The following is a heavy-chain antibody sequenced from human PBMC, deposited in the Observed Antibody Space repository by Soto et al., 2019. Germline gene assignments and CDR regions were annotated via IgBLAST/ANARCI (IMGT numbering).Heavy chain of an antibody. CDR2: ISSSSSYI. V-gene: IGHV3-21*01. Sequence: EVQLVESGGGLVKPGGSLRLSCAASGFAFSSYSMNWVRQAPGKGLEWVSSISSSSSYIYYADSVKGRFTISRDNAKNSLYLQMNSLRAEDTAVYYCTRDYHYYYYYGMDVWGQGTTVTVSS. CDR3: TRDYHYYYYYGMDV. J-gene: IGHJ6*02. CDR1: GFAFSSYS.